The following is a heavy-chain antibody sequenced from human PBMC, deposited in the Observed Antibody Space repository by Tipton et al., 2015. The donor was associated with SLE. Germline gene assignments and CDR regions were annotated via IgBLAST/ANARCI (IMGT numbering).Heavy chain of an antibody. CDR1: GASISSSLYY. V-gene: IGHV4-39*01. CDR3: ARHVLRPNLSSPLVWFGQFLPYHFDY. D-gene: IGHD3-10*01. Sequence: TLSLTCTVSGASISSSLYYWAWIRQAPGRGLEWLGSISYVGTTFYTPSPKGRITMSLDKSKNQFSRQLTSVTAADTAVYYCARHVLRPNLSSPLVWFGQFLPYHFDYWSQGTLVTVSS. CDR2: ISYVGTT. J-gene: IGHJ4*02.